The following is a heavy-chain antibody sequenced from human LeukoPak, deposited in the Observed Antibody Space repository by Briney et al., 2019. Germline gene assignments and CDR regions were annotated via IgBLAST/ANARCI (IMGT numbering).Heavy chain of an antibody. CDR1: GFTFSSYW. CDR3: ARAHTGYSSGGYGVGY. J-gene: IGHJ4*02. CDR2: IKQDGSEK. V-gene: IGHV3-7*01. D-gene: IGHD6-19*01. Sequence: PGGSLRLSCAASGFTFSSYWMSWVRQAPGKGLEWVANIKQDGSEKYYVDSVKGRFTISRDNAKNSLYLQMNSLRAEDTAVYYCARAHTGYSSGGYGVGYWGQGTLVTVSS.